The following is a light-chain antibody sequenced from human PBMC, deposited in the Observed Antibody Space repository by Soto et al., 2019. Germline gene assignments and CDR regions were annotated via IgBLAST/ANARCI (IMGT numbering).Light chain of an antibody. Sequence: EIVMTQSPATLSVSPGERATLSCRASQRVSSNLAWYQQKPGQAPRLLIYGASTRATGIPARFSGSGSGTEFPLTISSLHSEDFAVYYCQHYTNLPPWTFGHGTTLEIK. V-gene: IGKV3-15*01. J-gene: IGKJ2*02. CDR1: QRVSSN. CDR2: GAS. CDR3: QHYTNLPPWT.